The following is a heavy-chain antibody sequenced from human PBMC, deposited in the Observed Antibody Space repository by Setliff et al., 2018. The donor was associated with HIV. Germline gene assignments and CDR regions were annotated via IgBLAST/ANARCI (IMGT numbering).Heavy chain of an antibody. CDR2: INHSGST. CDR1: GGSFSGHY. D-gene: IGHD1-26*01. CDR3: ARRSGSYHYYFDF. Sequence: PSETLSLTCTVYGGSFSGHYWSWIRQPPGKGLEWIGDINHSGSTNYNPSLKSRVTISEDTSKNQFSLKLSSVTAADTAVYYCARRSGSYHYYFDFWGQGTLVTVSS. J-gene: IGHJ4*02. V-gene: IGHV4-34*01.